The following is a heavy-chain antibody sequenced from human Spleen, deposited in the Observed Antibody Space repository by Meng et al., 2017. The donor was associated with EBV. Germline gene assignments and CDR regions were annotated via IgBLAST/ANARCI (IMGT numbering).Heavy chain of an antibody. D-gene: IGHD5-18*01. CDR2: MSYGGNT. V-gene: IGHV4-39*07. Sequence: QVLLCESGPGLGKPSGTLSLSCRVSGDSISRSDYYWGWIRQPPGKGLEWIGSMSYGGNTYYKPSLKSRVTISVDTSKNQISLQLSSVTAADTAVYYCARDRGDTNAYDFDYWGQGTLVTVSS. CDR1: GDSISRSDYY. J-gene: IGHJ4*02. CDR3: ARDRGDTNAYDFDY.